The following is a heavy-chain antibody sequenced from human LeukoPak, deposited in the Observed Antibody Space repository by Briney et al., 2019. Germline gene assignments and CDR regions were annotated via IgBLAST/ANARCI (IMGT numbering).Heavy chain of an antibody. CDR1: GFTFDDYA. J-gene: IGHJ5*02. D-gene: IGHD2-2*01. Sequence: PGGSLRLSCAASGFTFDDYAMHWVRQAPGKGLEWVSGISWNSGSIGYADSVKGRFTISRDNAKNSLYLQMNSLRAEDTAVYYCARGGRYCSSTSCYGGNWFDPWGQGTLVTVSS. V-gene: IGHV3-9*01. CDR3: ARGGRYCSSTSCYGGNWFDP. CDR2: ISWNSGSI.